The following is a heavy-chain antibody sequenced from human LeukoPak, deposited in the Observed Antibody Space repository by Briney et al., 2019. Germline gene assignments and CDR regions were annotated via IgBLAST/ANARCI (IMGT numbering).Heavy chain of an antibody. Sequence: GASVKVSCKASGYTFTSYYMHWVRQAPGQGLEWMGIINPSGGNTGYAQKFQGRVTMTRNTSISTAYMELSSLRSEDTAVYYCARAIRIGGGPDFDYWGQGTLDTVSS. CDR3: ARAIRIGGGPDFDY. CDR1: GYTFTSYY. J-gene: IGHJ4*02. CDR2: INPSGGNT. V-gene: IGHV1-46*01. D-gene: IGHD2-15*01.